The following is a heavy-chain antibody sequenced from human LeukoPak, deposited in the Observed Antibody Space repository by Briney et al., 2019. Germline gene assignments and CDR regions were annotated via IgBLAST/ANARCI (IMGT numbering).Heavy chain of an antibody. V-gene: IGHV4-34*01. Sequence: PSETLSLTCAVYGGSFGGYYWSWIRQPPGKGLEWIGEINHSGSTNYNPSLKSRVTISVDRSKNQFSLKLSSVTAADTAVYYCARGATYYCGMDVWGQGTTVTVSS. CDR3: ARGATYYCGMDV. D-gene: IGHD1-26*01. J-gene: IGHJ6*02. CDR1: GGSFGGYY. CDR2: INHSGST.